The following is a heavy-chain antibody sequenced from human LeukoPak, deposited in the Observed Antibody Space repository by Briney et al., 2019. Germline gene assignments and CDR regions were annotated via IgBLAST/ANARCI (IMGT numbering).Heavy chain of an antibody. Sequence: SETLSLTCTVSGGSISSSSYYWGWIRQPPGKGLEWIGSIYYSGSTYYNPSLKSRVTISVDTSKNQFSLKLSSVTAADTAVYYCARHEGYSYGYFFDYWGQGTLVTVTS. CDR2: IYYSGST. D-gene: IGHD5-18*01. CDR1: GGSISSSSYY. CDR3: ARHEGYSYGYFFDY. J-gene: IGHJ4*02. V-gene: IGHV4-39*07.